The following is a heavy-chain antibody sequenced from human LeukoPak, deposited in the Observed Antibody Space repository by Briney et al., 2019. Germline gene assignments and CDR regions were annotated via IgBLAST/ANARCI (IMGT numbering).Heavy chain of an antibody. CDR2: ISYDGTNK. V-gene: IGHV3-30*01. D-gene: IGHD3-10*01. CDR3: ARDSTYYYDSGSSGPHYFDY. CDR1: GFTFSSYA. Sequence: GGSLRLSCAASGFTFSSYALHWVRQAPDKGLEWVAVISYDGTNKYHAESVKGRFTISRDNSKNTLYLQMNSLRAEDTAVYYCARDSTYYYDSGSSGPHYFDYWGQGTLVTVSS. J-gene: IGHJ4*02.